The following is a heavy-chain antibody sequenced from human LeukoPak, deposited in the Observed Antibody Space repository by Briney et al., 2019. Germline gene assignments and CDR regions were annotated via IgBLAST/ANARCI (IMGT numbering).Heavy chain of an antibody. D-gene: IGHD5-18*01. J-gene: IGHJ6*02. CDR1: GGSISGTNC. Sequence: SETLSLTCGVSGGSISGTNCWNWVRQPPWKELDWIGYIYYSGSTNYNPSLKSRVTISVDTSKNQFSLKLISVTAADTDVYYCARHADTRQYYYYYYGMDVWGQGTTVTVSS. CDR2: IYYSGST. CDR3: ARHADTRQYYYYYYGMDV. V-gene: IGHV4-59*08.